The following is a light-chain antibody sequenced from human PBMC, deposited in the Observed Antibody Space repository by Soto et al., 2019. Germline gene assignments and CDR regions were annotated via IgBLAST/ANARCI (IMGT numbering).Light chain of an antibody. CDR3: AAWDDSLNGVV. J-gene: IGLJ3*02. Sequence: QSVLTQPPSASGTPGQRVPISCSGSGSNIGSNAVNWYQQLPGTAPKLLIYSNDQRPSGVPDRFSGSKSGTSASLAISGLQSGDEADYYCAAWDDSLNGVVFGGGNKLTVL. CDR1: GSNIGSNA. V-gene: IGLV1-44*01. CDR2: SND.